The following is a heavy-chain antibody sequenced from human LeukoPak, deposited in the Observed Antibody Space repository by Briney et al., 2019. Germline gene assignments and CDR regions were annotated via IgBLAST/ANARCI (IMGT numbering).Heavy chain of an antibody. Sequence: PSETLSLTCTVSGGSIRSYYWSWIRQPPGKGLEWIGYIYYTGSTNYNPSLKSRVTISVDTSKSQFSLKLSSVTAADTAVYYCARVYYSSSYDYWCFDLWGRGTLVTVSS. J-gene: IGHJ2*01. V-gene: IGHV4-59*01. CDR2: IYYTGST. D-gene: IGHD6-13*01. CDR1: GGSIRSYY. CDR3: ARVYYSSSYDYWCFDL.